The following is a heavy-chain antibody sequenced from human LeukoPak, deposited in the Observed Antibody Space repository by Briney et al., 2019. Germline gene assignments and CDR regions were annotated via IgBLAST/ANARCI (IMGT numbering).Heavy chain of an antibody. CDR2: ICASVSNT. J-gene: IGHJ4*02. D-gene: IGHD1-1*01. Sequence: GGSLRLSCAASGFSFSNYAMDWVRQAPGKGLEWGSTICASVSNTNYADSVKGRFTISRDNYKNTLSLQMSSMKVEDTAVYYCARRSGGTCDYWGQGTLVTVSS. V-gene: IGHV3-23*01. CDR3: ARRSGGTCDY. CDR1: GFSFSNYA.